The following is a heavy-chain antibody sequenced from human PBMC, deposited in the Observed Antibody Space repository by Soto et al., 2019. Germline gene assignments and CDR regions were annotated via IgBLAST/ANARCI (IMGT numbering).Heavy chain of an antibody. V-gene: IGHV4-31*03. Sequence: QVQLQESGPGLVKPSQTLSLTCTVTVSVGSISSGGYYWSGIRQHPGKGMEWIGYIYYSRSPSYNPSLKSGVTISVDTSKNQFSLKLSSVNAADTAVEYCARSAMLGVPAAVYLDYGGQGTVFPVSS. J-gene: IGHJ4*02. D-gene: IGHD2-2*01. CDR1: VGSISSGGYY. CDR3: ARSAMLGVPAAVYLDY. CDR2: IYYSRSP.